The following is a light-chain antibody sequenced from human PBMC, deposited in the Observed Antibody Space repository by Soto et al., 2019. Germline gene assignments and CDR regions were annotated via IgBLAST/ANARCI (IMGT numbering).Light chain of an antibody. CDR3: QQYHSVPYT. CDR1: QSIRSS. Sequence: DIQMTQSPSTLSASVGDRVTITCRASQSIRSSLAWYQHKPEKAPKLLMYDASNLESGVPSRFSGSGSGTEFTLTITSLQPDDFATYYCQQYHSVPYTFGQGTKLEIK. V-gene: IGKV1-5*01. CDR2: DAS. J-gene: IGKJ2*01.